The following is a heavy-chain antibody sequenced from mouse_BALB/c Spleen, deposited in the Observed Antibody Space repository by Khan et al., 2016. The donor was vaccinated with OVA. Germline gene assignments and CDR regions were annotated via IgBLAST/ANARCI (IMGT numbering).Heavy chain of an antibody. CDR3: ARAYYGNYREAMDY. D-gene: IGHD2-10*01. J-gene: IGHJ4*01. Sequence: VQLQESGPGLVAPSQSLSITCTVSGFSLTGYGVTWVRQPPGKGLEWLGMIWGDGSTYYNPALKSRLSISNDNYKSQVFLKMNSMQTDDTARYYCARAYYGNYREAMDYWGQGTSVTVSS. CDR2: IWGDGST. CDR1: GFSLTGYG. V-gene: IGHV2-6-7*01.